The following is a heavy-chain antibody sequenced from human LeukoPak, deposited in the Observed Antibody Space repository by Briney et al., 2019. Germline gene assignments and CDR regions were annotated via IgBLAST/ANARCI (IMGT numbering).Heavy chain of an antibody. V-gene: IGHV4-39*01. CDR1: GGSISSSSYY. J-gene: IGHJ4*02. Sequence: SETLSLTCTVSGGSISSSSYYWGWIRQPPGKGLEYIGSIYYSGSTYYNPSLKSRVTISVDTSKNQFSLKLSSVTAADTAVYYCARHAGSYYAYWGQGTLVTVSS. D-gene: IGHD1-26*01. CDR2: IYYSGST. CDR3: ARHAGSYYAY.